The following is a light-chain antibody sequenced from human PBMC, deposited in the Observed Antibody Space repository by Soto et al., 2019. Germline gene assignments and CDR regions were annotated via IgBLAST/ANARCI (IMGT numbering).Light chain of an antibody. CDR3: LQDFNYPRT. CDR1: QDIRTD. J-gene: IGKJ1*01. CDR2: SAS. Sequence: PMTQSPSSLSASVGDRVIITCRASQDIRTDLGWYQQEPGQAPRLLIYSASRLHRGVPSRFSGRGSGTDFTLTISSLQPEDFATYYCLQDFNYPRTFGQGTRVDIK. V-gene: IGKV1-6*02.